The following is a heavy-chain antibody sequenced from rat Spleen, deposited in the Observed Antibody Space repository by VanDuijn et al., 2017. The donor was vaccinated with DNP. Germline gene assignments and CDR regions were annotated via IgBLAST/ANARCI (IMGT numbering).Heavy chain of an antibody. CDR3: ARGNYPGINTFDY. D-gene: IGHD1-4*01. CDR2: INTDGGST. J-gene: IGHJ2*01. V-gene: IGHV5-58*01. Sequence: EVQLVETGGGLVQPGRSLKLSCVASGFTFSSYWMYWIRQAPGKGLEWVASINTDGGSTYYPDSVQGRFTISRNNPKSTLYLQMDSLRSEDSATYYCARGNYPGINTFDYWGQGVKVTVSS. CDR1: GFTFSSYW.